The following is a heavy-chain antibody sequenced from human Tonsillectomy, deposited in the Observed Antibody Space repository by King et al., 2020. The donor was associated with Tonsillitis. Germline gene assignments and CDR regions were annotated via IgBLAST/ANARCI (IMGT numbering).Heavy chain of an antibody. D-gene: IGHD3-10*01. J-gene: IGHJ5*02. V-gene: IGHV4-59*08. CDR3: ARHYSYYGSGSPDNWFDP. CDR1: GGSINNYY. Sequence: VQLQESGPGLVKPSETLSLTCTVSGGSINNYYWSWLRQPPGKGLEWIGYIYYSGSTNYNPSLKSRVTISVDTSKNQFSLKLSSVTAADTAVYYCARHYSYYGSGSPDNWFDPWGQGTLVTVSS. CDR2: IYYSGST.